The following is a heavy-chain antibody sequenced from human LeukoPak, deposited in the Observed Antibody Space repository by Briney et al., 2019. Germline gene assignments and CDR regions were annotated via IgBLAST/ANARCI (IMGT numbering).Heavy chain of an antibody. Sequence: SETLVLTCTVSGGSISSHYWSWVPEPPGKGLEWIGYIYYSGSTNYNPSLKSRVTISVDTSKNQFSLKLSSVTAADTAVYYCARVKWELPDYWGQGTLVAVSS. D-gene: IGHD1-26*01. CDR3: ARVKWELPDY. V-gene: IGHV4-59*11. CDR2: IYYSGST. CDR1: GGSISSHY. J-gene: IGHJ4*02.